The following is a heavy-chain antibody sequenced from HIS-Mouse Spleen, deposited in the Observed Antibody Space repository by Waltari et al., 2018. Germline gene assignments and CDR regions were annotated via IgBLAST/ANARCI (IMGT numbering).Heavy chain of an antibody. Sequence: QVQLVESGGGVVPPGRSRSRSCPASGCPFRSYGMPGVRQAPGKGLEWVAVISYDGSNKYYADSVKGRFTISRDNSKNTLYLQMNSLRAEDTAVYYCAKDRGSQFDYWGQGTLVTVSS. CDR1: GCPFRSYG. D-gene: IGHD1-26*01. V-gene: IGHV3-30*18. CDR3: AKDRGSQFDY. J-gene: IGHJ4*02. CDR2: ISYDGSNK.